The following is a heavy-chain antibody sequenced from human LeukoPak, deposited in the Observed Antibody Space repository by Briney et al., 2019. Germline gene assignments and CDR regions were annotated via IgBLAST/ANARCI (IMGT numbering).Heavy chain of an antibody. CDR2: ISGSGGSP. Sequence: GGSLRHSRAASGFNFSSYAMSWVRQPPAKGLPWVSAISGSGGSPYYPAAVKGRLTLSRDNSKSTLYLRMPRLRAEDTAVYYCVKELGMILVEGTIDYWGQGTLVTVSS. D-gene: IGHD3-22*01. CDR1: GFNFSSYA. J-gene: IGHJ4*02. V-gene: IGHV3-23*01. CDR3: VKELGMILVEGTIDY.